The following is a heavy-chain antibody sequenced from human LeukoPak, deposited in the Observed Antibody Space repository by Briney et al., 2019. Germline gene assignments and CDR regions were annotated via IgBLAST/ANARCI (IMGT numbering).Heavy chain of an antibody. CDR3: ATPWSGSSGYTLDY. Sequence: GGSLRLSCAASGFTFSSYWMHWVRQAPGKGLVWVSRINSDGSSTSYADSVKGRFTISRDNAKNTLYLQMNSLRAEDTAVYYCATPWSGSSGYTLDYWGQGTLVTVSS. CDR1: GFTFSSYW. V-gene: IGHV3-74*01. J-gene: IGHJ4*02. D-gene: IGHD3-22*01. CDR2: INSDGSST.